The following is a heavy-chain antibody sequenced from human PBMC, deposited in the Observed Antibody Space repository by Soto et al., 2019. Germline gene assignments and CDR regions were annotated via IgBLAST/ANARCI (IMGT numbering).Heavy chain of an antibody. CDR3: ARGRSLGYQYRWRSPAQPYYIHY. D-gene: IGHD2-8*02. J-gene: IGHJ4*02. V-gene: IGHV1-8*02. CDR1: GYRFTSYG. Sequence: ASVNVSCKASGYRFTSYGISWVRQAPGQGLEWMGWISAYSGNTGYAQKFQGRVTMTRNTSISTAYMELSSLRSEDTAVYYCARGRSLGYQYRWRSPAQPYYIHYWGPGTFLTLS. CDR2: ISAYSGNT.